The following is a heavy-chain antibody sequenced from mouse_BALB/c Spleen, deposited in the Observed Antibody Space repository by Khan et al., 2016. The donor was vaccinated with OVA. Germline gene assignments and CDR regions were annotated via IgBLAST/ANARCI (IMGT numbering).Heavy chain of an antibody. J-gene: IGHJ3*01. CDR1: GYIFTSYM. Sequence: QVQLKQSGAELARPGASVKMSCKASGYIFTSYMMHWVKQRPGQCLEWIGDINPSSGYNNYNQKFKDKATLTADKSSSTAYMQLSSLTSEDSAVYYCTRGGYGSFGYWGQGTLVTVSA. D-gene: IGHD1-1*01. CDR2: INPSSGYN. CDR3: TRGGYGSFGY. V-gene: IGHV1-4*01.